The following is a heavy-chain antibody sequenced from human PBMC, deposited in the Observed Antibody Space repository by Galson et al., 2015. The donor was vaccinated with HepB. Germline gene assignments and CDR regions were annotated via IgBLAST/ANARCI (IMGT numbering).Heavy chain of an antibody. J-gene: IGHJ6*02. CDR2: ISYDGSNK. V-gene: IGHV3-30*18. CDR1: GFTFSSYA. D-gene: IGHD6-19*01. CDR3: AKLQESGYSSGWSLPYYYYGMDV. Sequence: SLRLSCAASGFTFSSYAMSWVRQAPGKGLEWVAVISYDGSNKYYADSVKGRFTISRDNSKNTLYLQMNSLRAEDTAVYYCAKLQESGYSSGWSLPYYYYGMDVWGQGTTVTVSS.